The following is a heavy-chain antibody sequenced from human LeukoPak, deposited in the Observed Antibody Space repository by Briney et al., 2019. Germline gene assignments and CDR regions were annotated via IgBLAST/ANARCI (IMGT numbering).Heavy chain of an antibody. Sequence: PGRSLRLSCAASGFTFSSNGMHWVRQAPGKGLEWVAVIWYDGSNKYYADSVKGRFTNSRDNSKNTLYLQMNSLRAEDTAVYYCARDLYYYDSSGEYWGQGTLVTVSS. CDR3: ARDLYYYDSSGEY. CDR1: GFTFSSNG. J-gene: IGHJ4*02. D-gene: IGHD3-22*01. CDR2: IWYDGSNK. V-gene: IGHV3-33*01.